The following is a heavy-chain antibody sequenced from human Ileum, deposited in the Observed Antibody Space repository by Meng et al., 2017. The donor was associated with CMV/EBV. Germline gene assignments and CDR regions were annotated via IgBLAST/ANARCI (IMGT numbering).Heavy chain of an antibody. Sequence: GESLKISCTASGFTFSSDWMHWVRQAPGKGLEWVASISSSSSYIYYADSVKGRFTISRDNAKNSLYLQMNSLRAEDTAVYYCARDQYCSSTSCYIPYYGMDVWGQGTTVTVSS. CDR2: ISSSSSYI. D-gene: IGHD2-2*02. V-gene: IGHV3-21*01. J-gene: IGHJ6*02. CDR3: ARDQYCSSTSCYIPYYGMDV. CDR1: GFTFSSDW.